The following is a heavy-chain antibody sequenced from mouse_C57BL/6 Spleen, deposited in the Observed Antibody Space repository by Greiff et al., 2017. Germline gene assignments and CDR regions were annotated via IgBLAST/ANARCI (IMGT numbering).Heavy chain of an antibody. CDR1: GFTFTDYY. J-gene: IGHJ2*01. Sequence: EVKLMESGGGLVQPGGSLSLSCAASGFTFTDYYMSWVRQPPGKALEWLGFIRNKANGYTTEYSASVKGRFTISRDNSQSILYLQMNALRAEDSATYYCARSYYYGSSFFDYWGQGTTLTVSS. V-gene: IGHV7-3*01. CDR3: ARSYYYGSSFFDY. D-gene: IGHD1-1*01. CDR2: IRNKANGYTT.